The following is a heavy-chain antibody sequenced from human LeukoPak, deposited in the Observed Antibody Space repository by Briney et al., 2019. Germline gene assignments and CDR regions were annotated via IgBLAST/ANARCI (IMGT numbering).Heavy chain of an antibody. J-gene: IGHJ6*03. CDR3: ARGLGYCSSTSCYAGYGQYYYMDV. Sequence: NPSETLSLTCTVSGGSISSSSYYWGWIRQPPGKGLEWIGSIYYSGSTYYNPSLKSRVTISVDTSKNQFSLKLSSVTAADTAVYYCARGLGYCSSTSCYAGYGQYYYMDVWGKGTTVTISS. CDR1: GGSISSSSYY. CDR2: IYYSGST. D-gene: IGHD2-2*01. V-gene: IGHV4-39*07.